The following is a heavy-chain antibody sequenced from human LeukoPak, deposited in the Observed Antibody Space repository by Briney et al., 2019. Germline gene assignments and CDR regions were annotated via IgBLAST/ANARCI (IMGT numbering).Heavy chain of an antibody. CDR2: IYSSGST. Sequence: SETLSLTCTVSGGSISNYYWSWIRQPPGKGLEWIGYIYSSGSTNYNPSLKSRVTISVDTSQNQFSLKLSSVTAADTAVYYCARGGYSYGFDNFDFWGQGTLVTVSS. D-gene: IGHD5-18*01. V-gene: IGHV4-59*01. CDR1: GGSISNYY. CDR3: ARGGYSYGFDNFDF. J-gene: IGHJ4*02.